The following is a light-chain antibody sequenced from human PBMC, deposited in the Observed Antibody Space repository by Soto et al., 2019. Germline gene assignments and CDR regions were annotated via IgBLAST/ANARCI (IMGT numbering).Light chain of an antibody. Sequence: DIQMAQSPSSVSASVGDRVTITCRASQAISTWLAWYQQKPGKAPKLLIYAASNLQTGVPSRFSGSGSGTDFTLTISSLQPEDFATYYCQQANSFPRTFGQGTKVEIK. CDR2: AAS. J-gene: IGKJ1*01. CDR1: QAISTW. V-gene: IGKV1D-12*01. CDR3: QQANSFPRT.